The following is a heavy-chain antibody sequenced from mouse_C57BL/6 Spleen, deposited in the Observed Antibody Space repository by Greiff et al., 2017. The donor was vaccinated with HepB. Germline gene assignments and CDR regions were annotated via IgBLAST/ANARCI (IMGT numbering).Heavy chain of an antibody. D-gene: IGHD1-1*01. J-gene: IGHJ2*01. CDR1: GYTFTSYG. CDR2: IYPRSGNT. CDR3: ARYYYGSSQYYFDY. Sequence: QVQLQQSGAELARPGASVKLSCKASGYTFTSYGISWVKQRTGQGLEWIGEIYPRSGNTYYNEKFKGKATLTADKSSSTAYMELRSLTSEDSAVYFCARYYYGSSQYYFDYWGQGTTLTVCS. V-gene: IGHV1-81*01.